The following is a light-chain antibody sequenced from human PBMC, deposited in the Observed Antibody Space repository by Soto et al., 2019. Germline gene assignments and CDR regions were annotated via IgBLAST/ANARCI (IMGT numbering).Light chain of an antibody. J-gene: IGKJ4*01. CDR3: QHYYKWPLS. V-gene: IGKV3-15*01. CDR1: QSISSY. CDR2: AAS. Sequence: EIVLTQSPATLSLSPGERATLSCRASQSISSYLAWFQQKPGQAPRLLIYAASTRAPGVPARFSGSGSGTEFTLTISGLQSDDFALFFCQHYYKWPLSFGGGTKLDIK.